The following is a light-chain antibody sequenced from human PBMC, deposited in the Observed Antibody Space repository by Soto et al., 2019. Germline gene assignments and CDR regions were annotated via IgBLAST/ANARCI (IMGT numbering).Light chain of an antibody. CDR2: DVS. CDR3: QQYNSYST. J-gene: IGKJ1*01. Sequence: DIQMTQSPSTLSASVGDRVTITCRASQGISGRLAWYQQKPGKAPNLLIYDVSNLEGGVPSRFSGTGSGTEFTLTINSLQPDDFATYYCQQYNSYSTFGPGTKVEVK. CDR1: QGISGR. V-gene: IGKV1-5*01.